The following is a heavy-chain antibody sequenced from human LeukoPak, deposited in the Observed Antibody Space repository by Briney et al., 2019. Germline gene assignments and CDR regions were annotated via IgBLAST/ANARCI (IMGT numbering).Heavy chain of an antibody. CDR3: ARVRPDSSGYYGDY. CDR2: IYYSGST. J-gene: IGHJ4*02. Sequence: SETLSLTCTVSGGSISSSSYYWGWIRQPPGKGLEWIGSIYYSGSTYYNPSLKSRVTISVDTSKNQFSLKLSSVTAADTAVYYCARVRPDSSGYYGDYWGQGTLVTVSS. CDR1: GGSISSSSYY. D-gene: IGHD3-22*01. V-gene: IGHV4-39*07.